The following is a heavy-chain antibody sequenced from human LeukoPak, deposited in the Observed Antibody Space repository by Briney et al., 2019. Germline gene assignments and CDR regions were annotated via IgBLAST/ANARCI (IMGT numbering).Heavy chain of an antibody. D-gene: IGHD3-10*01. V-gene: IGHV5-51*01. CDR3: ARPYYYDSGQYYFHY. CDR2: IYPGDSDT. J-gene: IGHJ4*02. Sequence: GESLKISCKGSGYSFTSYWIGWVRQMPGNGLEWMAIIYPGDSDTRYSPSFQGQVTISADKSISTAYLQWSSLKASDTAMYYYARPYYYDSGQYYFHYWGQGTLVTVSS. CDR1: GYSFTSYW.